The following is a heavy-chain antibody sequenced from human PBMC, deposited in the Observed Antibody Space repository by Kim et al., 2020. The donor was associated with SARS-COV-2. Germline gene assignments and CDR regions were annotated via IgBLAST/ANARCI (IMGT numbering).Heavy chain of an antibody. V-gene: IGHV1-2*06. CDR3: ARERISVTDHFDY. J-gene: IGHJ4*02. CDR2: INPNIGRT. CDR1: GYTFIDYY. D-gene: IGHD6-19*01. Sequence: ASVKVSCKADGYTFIDYYIHWMRQTPGQGLEWMGRINPNIGRTDYAQNFQGRVTVTGGTSISTAYLEVRRLQSDDTAVYYCARERISVTDHFDYWGQGTL.